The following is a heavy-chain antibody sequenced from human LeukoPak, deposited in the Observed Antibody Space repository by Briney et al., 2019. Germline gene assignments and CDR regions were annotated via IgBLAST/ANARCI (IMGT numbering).Heavy chain of an antibody. Sequence: SETLSLTCAVYGGSFSGYYWSCIRQPPRKGLEWIGGIYHSGSTNSNPPLKSRDTISVDTSKNQFSLKLSSVTAADTAVYYCARGSPGAYYFDYWGQGTLVTVSS. J-gene: IGHJ4*02. D-gene: IGHD1-26*01. CDR1: GGSFSGYY. V-gene: IGHV4-34*01. CDR2: IYHSGST. CDR3: ARGSPGAYYFDY.